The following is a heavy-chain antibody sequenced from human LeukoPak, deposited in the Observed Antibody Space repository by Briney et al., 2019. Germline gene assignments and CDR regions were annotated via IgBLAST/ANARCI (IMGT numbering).Heavy chain of an antibody. D-gene: IGHD6-19*01. Sequence: PSETLSLTCTVSGGSISSSGYYWGWIRQPPGKGLEWIGEINHSGSTNYNPSLKSRVTISVDTSKNRFSLKLSSVTAADTAVYYCARHSSGWLHKFDYWGQGTLVTVSS. V-gene: IGHV4-39*01. CDR3: ARHSSGWLHKFDY. CDR1: GGSISSSGYY. CDR2: INHSGST. J-gene: IGHJ4*02.